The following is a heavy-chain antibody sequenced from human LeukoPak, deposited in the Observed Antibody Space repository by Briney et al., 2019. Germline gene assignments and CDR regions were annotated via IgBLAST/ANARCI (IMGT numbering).Heavy chain of an antibody. J-gene: IGHJ4*02. CDR1: GGTFSSYA. V-gene: IGHV1-69*06. CDR3: ARDLPSSGWYTY. CDR2: IIPIFGTA. D-gene: IGHD6-19*01. Sequence: ASVKVSCKASGGTFSSYAISWVRQAPGQGLEWMGGIIPIFGTANYAQKFQGRVTITADKSTSTAYMELSSLRSEDTAVYYCARDLPSSGWYTYWGQGTLVTVSS.